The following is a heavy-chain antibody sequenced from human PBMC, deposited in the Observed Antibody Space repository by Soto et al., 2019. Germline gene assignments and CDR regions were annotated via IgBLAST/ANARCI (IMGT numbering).Heavy chain of an antibody. J-gene: IGHJ3*01. CDR1: GGSLSGYY. CDR2: IDHCGRT. CDR3: ARWPPFGVVLTSTTFDL. V-gene: IGHV4-34*01. D-gene: IGHD3-3*01. Sequence: QVQLQQWGAGLLKPSETLSLTCAVYGGSLSGYYWSLIRQSPGEGREGIGEIDHCGRTKYNPSLKSRVTIAVDTSKHQFSLRLSSVTAAYTAMYYCARWPPFGVVLTSTTFDLWGPGTEVAVSS.